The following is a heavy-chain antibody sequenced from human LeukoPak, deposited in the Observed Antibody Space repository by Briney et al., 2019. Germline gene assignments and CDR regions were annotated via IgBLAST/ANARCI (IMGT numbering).Heavy chain of an antibody. CDR1: GFTFSSYA. D-gene: IGHD3-9*01. J-gene: IGHJ5*02. Sequence: GGSLRLSCAASGFTFSSYAMSWVRQAPGKGLEWVSAISGSGGSTYYADSVKGRFTISRDNSQNTLYLQMNSLRAEDTAVYYCAKDDILTGYRYPDPWGQGTLVTVSS. CDR3: AKDDILTGYRYPDP. CDR2: ISGSGGST. V-gene: IGHV3-23*01.